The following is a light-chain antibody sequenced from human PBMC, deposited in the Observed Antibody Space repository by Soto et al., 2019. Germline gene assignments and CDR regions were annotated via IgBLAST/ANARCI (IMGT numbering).Light chain of an antibody. CDR2: AAS. J-gene: IGKJ4*01. Sequence: DFQMTQSPSSVSASVGQRVTITCRASQGIGSWLAWYHQKPGKPPNLLIYAASSVQSGIPARFSGSGSGTDFTLNISSLQPEDFATYYCQQANSFPPTFGGGTKVEIK. CDR3: QQANSFPPT. CDR1: QGIGSW. V-gene: IGKV1-12*01.